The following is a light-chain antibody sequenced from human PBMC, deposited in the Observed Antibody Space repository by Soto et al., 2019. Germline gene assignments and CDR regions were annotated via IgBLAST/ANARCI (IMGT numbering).Light chain of an antibody. CDR2: GAS. Sequence: EIVLTQSPATLSVSPGERATLSCLASQSISSDLVWYQQKPGQAPRLLIYGASTRATGVPARFSGSGSGTEFTLTISSLQSEDFAVYYCQQFNSWPWTFGQGTKVDIK. CDR3: QQFNSWPWT. V-gene: IGKV3-15*01. J-gene: IGKJ1*01. CDR1: QSISSD.